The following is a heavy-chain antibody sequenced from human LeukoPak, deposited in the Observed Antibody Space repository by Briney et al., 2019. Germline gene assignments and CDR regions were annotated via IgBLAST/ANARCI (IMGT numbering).Heavy chain of an antibody. Sequence: SETLSLTCTVSGGSISSSSYYWGWIRQPPGKGLEWIGSIYYSGSTNYNPSLKSRVTMSVDTSKNQFSLKLSSVTAADTAVYYCARDLSPAARGKYSSSWYPSSAFDYWGQGTLVTVSS. CDR3: ARDLSPAARGKYSSSWYPSSAFDY. CDR2: IYYSGST. CDR1: GGSISSSSYY. V-gene: IGHV4-39*07. J-gene: IGHJ4*02. D-gene: IGHD6-13*01.